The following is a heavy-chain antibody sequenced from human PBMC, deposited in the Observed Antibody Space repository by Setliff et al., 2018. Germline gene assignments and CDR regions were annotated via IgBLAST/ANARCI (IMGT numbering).Heavy chain of an antibody. CDR2: INPSGGLT. J-gene: IGHJ3*02. D-gene: IGHD3-3*01. V-gene: IGHV1-46*03. Sequence: GASVKVSCKASGYTLTNYYMHWVRQAPGQGLEWMGIINPSGGLTRYAQKFQGRVTMTRDTSTSTVYMEVSSLRSVDTAVYYCARDRYYNSWSGTSITAPHDAFDIWGQGTMVTVSS. CDR1: GYTLTNYY. CDR3: ARDRYYNSWSGTSITAPHDAFDI.